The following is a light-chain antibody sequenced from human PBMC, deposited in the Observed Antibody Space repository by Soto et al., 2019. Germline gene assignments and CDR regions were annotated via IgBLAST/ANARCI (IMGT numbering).Light chain of an antibody. CDR2: KAS. Sequence: DIQMTQSPSTLSASVGDRVIITCRASQSIRTWLAWYQQKPGKVPKVLISKASTLESGVPSRFSGSGSGTEFNLTVISLRPDDFATYYCQQYDSYWTFGQGTKVEIK. J-gene: IGKJ1*01. V-gene: IGKV1-5*03. CDR3: QQYDSYWT. CDR1: QSIRTW.